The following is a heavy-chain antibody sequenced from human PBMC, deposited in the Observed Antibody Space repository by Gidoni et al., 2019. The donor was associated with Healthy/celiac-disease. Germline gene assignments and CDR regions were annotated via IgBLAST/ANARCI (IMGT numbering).Heavy chain of an antibody. CDR2: ISGSGGST. V-gene: IGHV3-23*01. Sequence: EVQLLESGGGLVQPGGSLRLSCAASGFTFSSYAMSWVRQAPGKGLEWVSAISGSGGSTYYADSVKGRFTISRDNSKNTLYLQMNSLRAEDTAVYYCAKDGVVVAARGNWFDPWGQGTLVTVSS. J-gene: IGHJ5*02. D-gene: IGHD2-15*01. CDR1: GFTFSSYA. CDR3: AKDGVVVAARGNWFDP.